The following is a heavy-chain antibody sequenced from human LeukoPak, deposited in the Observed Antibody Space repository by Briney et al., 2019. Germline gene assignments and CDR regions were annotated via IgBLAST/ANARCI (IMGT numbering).Heavy chain of an antibody. CDR3: ARSNFDY. J-gene: IGHJ4*02. Sequence: KSSETLSLTCTVSGGSISSYYWSWIRQPPGKGLEWIGSIYHSGSTYYNPSLKSRVTISVDTSKNQFSLKLNSVTAADTAVYYCARSNFDYWGQGTLVTVSS. V-gene: IGHV4-59*08. CDR2: IYHSGST. CDR1: GGSISSYY.